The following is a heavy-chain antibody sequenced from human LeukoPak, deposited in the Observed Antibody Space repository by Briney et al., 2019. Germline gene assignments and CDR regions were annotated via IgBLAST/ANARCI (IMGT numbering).Heavy chain of an antibody. CDR2: IFHSGNT. V-gene: IGHV4-39*02. D-gene: IGHD5-18*01. J-gene: IGHJ5*02. Sequence: SETLSLTCSVSGGSISNALYYWGWIRQAPGKGLEWIGSIFHSGNTYYNPSLTSRVTLSVDPSKAHFSMRLRPVTAPDTALSFCAGVIRTGLVSGVGFDPWSQGTLVTVSS. CDR3: AGVIRTGLVSGVGFDP. CDR1: GGSISNALYY.